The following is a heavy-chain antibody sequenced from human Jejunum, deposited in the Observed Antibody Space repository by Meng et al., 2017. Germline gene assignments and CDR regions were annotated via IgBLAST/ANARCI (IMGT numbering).Heavy chain of an antibody. CDR2: FYGSGST. V-gene: IGHV4-4*07. D-gene: IGHD5-18*01. Sequence: VQRQESGPGLIKPSETLSLTCTVSGDSISSYYWSWIRQPAGKGLEWIGRFYGSGSTNYNPSLESRVSMSRDTSKNQLSLNLRSVTAADTAVYYCARLTPGYTYLFDYWGQGTLVTVSS. CDR3: ARLTPGYTYLFDY. J-gene: IGHJ4*02. CDR1: GDSISSYY.